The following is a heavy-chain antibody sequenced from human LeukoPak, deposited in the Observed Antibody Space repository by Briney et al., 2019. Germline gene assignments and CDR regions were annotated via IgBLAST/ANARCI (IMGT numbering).Heavy chain of an antibody. D-gene: IGHD6-13*01. CDR1: GGSISSYY. CDR3: ARGYSSSWYFPFDY. CDR2: IYYSGST. Sequence: SETLSLTCTVSGGSISSYYWSWIRQPPGKGLEWIGYIYYSGSTNYNPSLKSRLTISVDTSKNQFSLKLSSVTAADTAVYYCARGYSSSWYFPFDYWGQGTLVTVSS. J-gene: IGHJ4*02. V-gene: IGHV4-59*12.